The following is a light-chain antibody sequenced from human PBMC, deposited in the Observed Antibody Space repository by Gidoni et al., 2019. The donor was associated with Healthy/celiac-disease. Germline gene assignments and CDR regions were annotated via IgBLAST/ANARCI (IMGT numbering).Light chain of an antibody. Sequence: DIVMPQSPASLAVSLGERATINCKSSQSVLYSSNNKNYLAWYQQNPGQPPKLLIYWASTRESGVPDRFSGSGSGTDFTLTISSLQAEDVAVYYCQQYYRGDSFGQGTKLEIK. V-gene: IGKV4-1*01. CDR1: QSVLYSSNNKNY. CDR3: QQYYRGDS. CDR2: WAS. J-gene: IGKJ2*03.